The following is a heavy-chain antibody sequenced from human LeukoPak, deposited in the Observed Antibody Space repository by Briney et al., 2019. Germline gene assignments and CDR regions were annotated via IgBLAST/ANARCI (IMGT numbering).Heavy chain of an antibody. CDR3: ARDQASHYIAAAADY. V-gene: IGHV3-21*01. CDR1: GFTFSSYS. J-gene: IGHJ4*02. Sequence: GGSLRLSCAASGFTFSSYSMNWVRQAPGKGLEWVSSISSSSSYIYYADSVKGRFTISRDNAKNSLYLQMNSLRAEDTAVYYCARDQASHYIAAAADYWGQGTLVTVSS. D-gene: IGHD6-13*01. CDR2: ISSSSSYI.